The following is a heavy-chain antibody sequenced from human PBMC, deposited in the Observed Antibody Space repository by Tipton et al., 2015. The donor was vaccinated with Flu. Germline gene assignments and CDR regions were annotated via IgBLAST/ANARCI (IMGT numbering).Heavy chain of an antibody. CDR1: GLSVSTNY. CDR2: IYSGGST. J-gene: IGHJ4*02. V-gene: IGHV3-53*01. CDR3: ARATFFDVDLEFYYSDY. D-gene: IGHD5-12*01. Sequence: SLRLSCAASGLSVSTNYMSWVRQAPGKGLEWVSSIYSGGSTYYADSVKGRFTISRDSSKNTLYLQMNSLRAEDTAVYYCARATFFDVDLEFYYSDYWGRGTLVTVSS.